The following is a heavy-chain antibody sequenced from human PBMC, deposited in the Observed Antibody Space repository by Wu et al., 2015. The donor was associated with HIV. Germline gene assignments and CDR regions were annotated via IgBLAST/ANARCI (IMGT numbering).Heavy chain of an antibody. CDR1: GYTFTSYG. D-gene: IGHD6-13*01. Sequence: QVQLVQSGAEVKKPGASVKVSCKTSGYTFTSYGINWVRQAPGQGLEWMGWIGTYNGDTNYAQKLQGRVTMTTDTSTSAAHMELRSLRSDDTAVYYCARSGSSWYRFDYWGQGTLVTVSS. CDR2: IGTYNGDT. J-gene: IGHJ4*02. V-gene: IGHV1-18*01. CDR3: ARSGSSWYRFDY.